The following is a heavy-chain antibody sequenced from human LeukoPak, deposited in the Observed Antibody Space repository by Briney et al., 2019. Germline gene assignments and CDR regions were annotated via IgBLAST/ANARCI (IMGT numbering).Heavy chain of an antibody. V-gene: IGHV3-23*01. CDR2: ISASGGNT. Sequence: GGSLRLSRAASGFTFSNYAITWVRQAPGKGLEWVSTISASGGNTYYADSVKGRFTISRDNSKNTLYLQMNSLRAEDTAVYYCASMFDPWGQGTLVTVSS. CDR1: GFTFSNYA. CDR3: ASMFDP. J-gene: IGHJ5*02.